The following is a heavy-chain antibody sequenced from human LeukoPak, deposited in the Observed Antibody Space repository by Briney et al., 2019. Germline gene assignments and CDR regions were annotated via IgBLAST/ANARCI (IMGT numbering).Heavy chain of an antibody. CDR3: AKLSLGSYDYYFDY. CDR2: ISYDGSNK. V-gene: IGHV3-30*18. D-gene: IGHD1-26*01. Sequence: HPGGSLRLSCAASGFTFSSYGMHWVRQAPGKGLEWVAVISYDGSNKYYADSVKGRFTISRDNSKNTLYLQMNSLRAEDTAVYYRAKLSLGSYDYYFDYWGQGTLVTVSS. J-gene: IGHJ4*02. CDR1: GFTFSSYG.